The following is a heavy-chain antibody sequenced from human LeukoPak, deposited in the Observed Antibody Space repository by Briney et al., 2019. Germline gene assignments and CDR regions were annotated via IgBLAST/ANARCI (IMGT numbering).Heavy chain of an antibody. D-gene: IGHD6-13*01. CDR2: IYNSGST. CDR1: GGSFSGYY. CDR3: ATPGAAARDEYFQY. V-gene: IGHV4-59*01. J-gene: IGHJ1*01. Sequence: SETLSLTCAVYGGSFSGYYWSWIRQPPGKGLEWIGYIYNSGSTNYNPSLKSRVTISVDTSKNQFSLKLTSVTAADTAVYYCATPGAAARDEYFQYWSQGTLVTVSS.